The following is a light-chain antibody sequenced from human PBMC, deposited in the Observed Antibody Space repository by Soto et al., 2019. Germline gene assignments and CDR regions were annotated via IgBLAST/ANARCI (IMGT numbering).Light chain of an antibody. Sequence: QSVLTHPLSVSGSRGQSVTIPCTVTSSDVGGYNYVSWYQQHPGKAPKLMIYDVSKRPSGVPDRFSASKSGNTASLTISGLQAEDEADYYCCSYAGSYTYVLGTGTKVNVL. CDR1: SSDVGGYNY. J-gene: IGLJ1*01. CDR3: CSYAGSYTYV. V-gene: IGLV2-11*01. CDR2: DVS.